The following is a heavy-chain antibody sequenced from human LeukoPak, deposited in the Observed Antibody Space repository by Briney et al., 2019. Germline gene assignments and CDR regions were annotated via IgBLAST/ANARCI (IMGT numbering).Heavy chain of an antibody. CDR3: ARDFGAYVDPIMGYLGRFDS. CDR2: ISSTSIYI. Sequence: GGSLRLSCAASGFTFSSFSMGWVRQAPGKGLEWVSGISSTSIYIYHADSLEGRFTISRDNAENSLYLQMTSLRAEDTGVYYCARDFGAYVDPIMGYLGRFDSWGRGTLVTVSS. J-gene: IGHJ4*02. V-gene: IGHV3-21*01. D-gene: IGHD5-18*01. CDR1: GFTFSSFS.